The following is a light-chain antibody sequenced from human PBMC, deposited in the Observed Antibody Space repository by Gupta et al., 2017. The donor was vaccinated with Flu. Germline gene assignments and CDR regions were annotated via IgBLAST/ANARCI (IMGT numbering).Light chain of an antibody. CDR1: SSSFGNNA. CDR2: YED. Sequence: QSVLTQPPSVSGAPGQRVTISCSGSSSSFGNNAVNWYQQLPGKNPNRLIVYEDLLSSGVSDRVSCYTAGTYASPDTSGLQSDDEADDYCAEWDDRINGWVFGGGTNLTVL. CDR3: AEWDDRINGWV. J-gene: IGLJ3*02. V-gene: IGLV1-36*01.